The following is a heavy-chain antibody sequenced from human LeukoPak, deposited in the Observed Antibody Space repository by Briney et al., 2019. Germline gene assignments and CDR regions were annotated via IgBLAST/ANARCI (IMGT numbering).Heavy chain of an antibody. CDR1: GFTFSSYG. Sequence: GGSLRLSCAASGFTFSSYGMHWVRQAPGKGLEWVAVISYDGSNKYYADSVKGRFTISRDNSKNTLYLQMNSLRAEDTAVYYCAKELRYFDWLLDAFDIWGQGTMVTLSS. V-gene: IGHV3-30*18. CDR2: ISYDGSNK. CDR3: AKELRYFDWLLDAFDI. J-gene: IGHJ3*02. D-gene: IGHD3-9*01.